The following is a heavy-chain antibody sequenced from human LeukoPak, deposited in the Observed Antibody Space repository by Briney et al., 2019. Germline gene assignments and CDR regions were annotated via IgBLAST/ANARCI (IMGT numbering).Heavy chain of an antibody. J-gene: IGHJ4*02. Sequence: SVKVSCKASGGTFSSYAISWVRQAPGQGLEWMGRIIPILGIANYAQKFQGRVTITADKSTSTAYMELSSLRSEDTAVYYCAREWGYVSPSYFDYWGQGTLVTVSS. V-gene: IGHV1-69*04. CDR1: GGTFSSYA. D-gene: IGHD5-12*01. CDR2: IIPILGIA. CDR3: AREWGYVSPSYFDY.